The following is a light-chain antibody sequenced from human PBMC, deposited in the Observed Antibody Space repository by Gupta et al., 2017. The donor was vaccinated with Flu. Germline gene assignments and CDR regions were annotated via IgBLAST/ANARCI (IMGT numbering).Light chain of an antibody. J-gene: IGLJ1*01. V-gene: IGLV1-40*01. CDR3: QSYDSSLSGPSYV. Sequence: QSVLTQPPPVSGAPGQRVTISCTGSTSNIGAGYDLQWYQQLPGAAPKLLIFVNSNRPSGGPDRFSGSTSGTSASLAITGLQAEDEADYYCQSYDSSLSGPSYVFGTGTKVTVL. CDR1: TSNIGAGYD. CDR2: VNS.